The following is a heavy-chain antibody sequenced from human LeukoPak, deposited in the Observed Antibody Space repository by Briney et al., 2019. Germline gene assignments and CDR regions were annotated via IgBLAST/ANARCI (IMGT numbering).Heavy chain of an antibody. J-gene: IGHJ4*02. CDR3: ARDVSSNWYTFNF. D-gene: IGHD6-13*01. V-gene: IGHV3-20*04. Sequence: GGSLRLSCEDSGSTFEEYGVSWVRQVPGEGLEWLCVINWDGTNTHYADSVKGRFTISRDNAKNSLFLEMTNLRTEDTAFYYCARDVSSNWYTFNFWGQGILVTVST. CDR1: GSTFEEYG. CDR2: INWDGTNT.